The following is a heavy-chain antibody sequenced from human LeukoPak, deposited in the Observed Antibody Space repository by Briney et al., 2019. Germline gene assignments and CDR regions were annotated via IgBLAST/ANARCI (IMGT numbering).Heavy chain of an antibody. CDR2: IIPILGIA. V-gene: IGHV1-69*04. J-gene: IGHJ4*02. CDR3: ARDNYYDSSGYSN. Sequence: SVKVSCKASGGTFSSYAISWVRQAPGQGLEWMGRIIPILGIANYAQKFQGRVTITADKSTSTAYMELSSLRSEDTAVYHCARDNYYDSSGYSNWGQGTLVTVSS. D-gene: IGHD3-22*01. CDR1: GGTFSSYA.